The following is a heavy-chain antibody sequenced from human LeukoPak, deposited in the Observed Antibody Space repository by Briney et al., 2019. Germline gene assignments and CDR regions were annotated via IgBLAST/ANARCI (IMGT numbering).Heavy chain of an antibody. CDR2: IQYAGNNK. J-gene: IGHJ4*02. V-gene: IGHV3-30*02. CDR3: ARGIPLSGYYKSLDY. D-gene: IGHD3-22*01. Sequence: GGSLRLSCATSGFSFGDYGMHWVRQAPGKGLEWVAFIQYAGNNKKYADYVKGRFTIHRDNSKNKLYVEMNSLRIEDTAVYYCARGIPLSGYYKSLDYWGQGTLVAVSS. CDR1: GFSFGDYG.